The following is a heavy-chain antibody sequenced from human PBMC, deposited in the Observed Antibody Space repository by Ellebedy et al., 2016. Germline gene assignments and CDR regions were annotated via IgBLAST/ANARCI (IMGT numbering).Heavy chain of an antibody. J-gene: IGHJ4*02. V-gene: IGHV1-2*04. D-gene: IGHD5-12*01. CDR1: GYTFTGYY. CDR3: ARDLSGYDYRGHFDF. CDR2: INPNSGGT. Sequence: ASVKVSCKASGYTFTGYYMHWVRQAPGQGLEWMGWINPNSGGTNYAQKFQGWVTMTRDTSISTAYMELRRLRSDDTAVYYCARDLSGYDYRGHFDFWGQGTLVTVSS.